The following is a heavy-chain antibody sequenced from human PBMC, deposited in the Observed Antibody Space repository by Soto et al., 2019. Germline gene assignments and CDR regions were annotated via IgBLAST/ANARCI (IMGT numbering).Heavy chain of an antibody. D-gene: IGHD3-10*01. J-gene: IGHJ4*02. CDR2: IIPIFGTA. CDR1: GGTFSSYA. V-gene: IGHV1-69*13. CDR3: ARDTYGLFDS. Sequence: SVKVSCKASGGTFSSYAISWVRQAPGQGLEWMGGIIPIFGTANYAQKFQGRVTITADESTSTAYMELRSLRSDDMAVYYCARDTYGLFDSWGQGTLVTVSS.